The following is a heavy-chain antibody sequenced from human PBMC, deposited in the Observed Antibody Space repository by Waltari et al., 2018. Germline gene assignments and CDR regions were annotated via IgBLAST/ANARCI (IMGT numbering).Heavy chain of an antibody. CDR1: GGSFSGYY. V-gene: IGHV4-34*01. CDR3: ARGRGAAAGGYYYYYYGMDV. Sequence: QVQLQQWGAGLLKPSETLSLTCAVYGGSFSGYYWSWIRQPPGKGLEWIGEINHSGSTNYNPSLKSRVTISGDTSKNQFSLKLSSVTAADTAVYYCARGRGAAAGGYYYYYYGMDVWGQGTTVTVSS. D-gene: IGHD6-13*01. CDR2: INHSGST. J-gene: IGHJ6*02.